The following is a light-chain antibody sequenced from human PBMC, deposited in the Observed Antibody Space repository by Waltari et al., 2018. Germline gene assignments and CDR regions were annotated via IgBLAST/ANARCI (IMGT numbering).Light chain of an antibody. CDR2: AGT. Sequence: QSVLTQPPSVFGAPGQRVTISCTGTSSNIGAGHDVFWYQQLPGTAPKLLIFAGTKRSSGVPDRFSGSKFGTSASLAITGRQAEDEADYYCQSYDSSLGGRVFGGVTKLTVL. J-gene: IGLJ3*02. V-gene: IGLV1-40*01. CDR3: QSYDSSLGGRV. CDR1: SSNIGAGHD.